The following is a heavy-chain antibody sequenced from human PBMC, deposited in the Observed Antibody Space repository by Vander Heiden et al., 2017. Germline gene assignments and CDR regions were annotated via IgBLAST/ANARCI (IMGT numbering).Heavy chain of an antibody. J-gene: IGHJ6*02. CDR1: GYTFTGHY. V-gene: IGHV1-2*04. D-gene: IGHD1-26*01. CDR2: INPTSGGT. CDR3: AGFFYYCAAYYYYGLDV. Sequence: QVQLVQSGAEVKKPGASVKVSCTASGYTFTGHYMRWVRQATGRGLEWMGWINPTSGGTNYEKKMQDLVTMTRDTSISTAYMEVSGLNSYETAVYYCAGFFYYCAAYYYYGLDVWGQGTTVTVSS.